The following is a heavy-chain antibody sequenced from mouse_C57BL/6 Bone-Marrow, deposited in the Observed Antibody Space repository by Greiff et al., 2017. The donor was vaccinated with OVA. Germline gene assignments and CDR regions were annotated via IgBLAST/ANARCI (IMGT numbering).Heavy chain of an antibody. J-gene: IGHJ4*01. CDR2: ISSGGDYI. CDR1: GFTFRSYA. CDR3: KRLRDAMDY. D-gene: IGHD1-1*01. Sequence: EVMLVESGEGLVKPGGSLKLSCAASGFTFRSYAMSWVRPTPEKRLEWVAYISSGGDYIYYADTVKGRFTISRDNARNTLYLQMSSLKSEDTAMYYCKRLRDAMDYWGQGTSVTVAS. V-gene: IGHV5-9-1*02.